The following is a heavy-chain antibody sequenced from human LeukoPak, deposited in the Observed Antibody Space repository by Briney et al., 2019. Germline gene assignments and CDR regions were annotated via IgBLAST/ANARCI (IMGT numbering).Heavy chain of an antibody. V-gene: IGHV3-21*01. J-gene: IGHJ4*02. D-gene: IGHD1-26*01. Sequence: PGGSLRLSCAASGFTFSSYSMNWVRQAPGKGLEWVSSISSSSSYIYYADSVKGRFTISRDNAKNSLYLQMNSLRAEDTAVYYCARDGPRGSYFESFDYWGQGTLVTVSS. CDR3: ARDGPRGSYFESFDY. CDR2: ISSSSSYI. CDR1: GFTFSSYS.